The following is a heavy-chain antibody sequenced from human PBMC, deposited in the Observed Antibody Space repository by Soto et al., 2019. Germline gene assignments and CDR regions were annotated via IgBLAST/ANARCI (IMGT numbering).Heavy chain of an antibody. J-gene: IGHJ4*02. CDR1: GFTFDDYA. V-gene: IGHV3-9*01. Sequence: GGSLRLSCTASGFTFDDYAMHWVRQAPGKGLEWVSGISWNSGSIGYADSVKGRFTISRDNAKNSLYLQMNSLRAEDTALYYCAKFSPRIAVAPFDYWGQGTLVTVSS. CDR3: AKFSPRIAVAPFDY. CDR2: ISWNSGSI. D-gene: IGHD6-19*01.